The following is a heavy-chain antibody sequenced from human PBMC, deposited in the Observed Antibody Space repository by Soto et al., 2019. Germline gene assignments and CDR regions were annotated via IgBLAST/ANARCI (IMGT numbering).Heavy chain of an antibody. Sequence: GGSLRLSCAASGFTFSSYGMHWVRQAPGKGLEWVAVIWYDGSNKYYADSVKGRFTISRDNSKNTLYLQMNSLRAEETAVYYCARDGGYCSSTSCYAGPSMPEYYYYYYYMDVWGKGTTVTVSS. J-gene: IGHJ6*03. CDR1: GFTFSSYG. CDR3: ARDGGYCSSTSCYAGPSMPEYYYYYYYMDV. V-gene: IGHV3-33*01. CDR2: IWYDGSNK. D-gene: IGHD2-2*01.